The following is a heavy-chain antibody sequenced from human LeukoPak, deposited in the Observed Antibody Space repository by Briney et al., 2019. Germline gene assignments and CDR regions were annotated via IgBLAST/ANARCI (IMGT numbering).Heavy chain of an antibody. CDR3: AEVGAYYYYYGMDV. CDR1: GSTFSTYT. CDR2: ISSSSYI. J-gene: IGHJ6*02. Sequence: GGSLRLSCAASGSTFSTYTMNWVRQAPGKGLEWVSSISSSSYIYYADSVKGRFTISRDNSKNTLYLQVNSLRAEDTAVYYCAEVGAYYYYYGMDVWGQGTTVSVSS. D-gene: IGHD1-26*01. V-gene: IGHV3-21*04.